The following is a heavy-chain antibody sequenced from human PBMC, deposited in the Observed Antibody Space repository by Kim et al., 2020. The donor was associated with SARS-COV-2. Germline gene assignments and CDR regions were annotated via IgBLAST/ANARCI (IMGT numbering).Heavy chain of an antibody. CDR3: GRAEYYLGYLVDY. CDR1: GFTFSNYA. CDR2: LSTDGSKD. Sequence: GGSLRLSCVASGFTFSNYAMHWVRQAPGKGLEWVALLSTDGSKDLYAASVQGRFTISRDNSKNTLYLQMNSLRAEDEAVYYCGRAEYYLGYLVDYWGQGTLVTVSS. D-gene: IGHD3-10*01. J-gene: IGHJ4*02. V-gene: IGHV3-30*04.